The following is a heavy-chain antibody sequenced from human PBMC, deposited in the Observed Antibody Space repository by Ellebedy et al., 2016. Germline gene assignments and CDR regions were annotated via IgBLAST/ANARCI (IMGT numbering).Heavy chain of an antibody. J-gene: IGHJ4*02. CDR3: ARGSIAARPIYYFDY. D-gene: IGHD6-6*01. CDR1: GYIFTAHY. CDR2: INPNSGGT. Sequence: ASVKVSXXASGYIFTAHYMHWVRQAPGQGLEWMGWINPNSGGTNYAQKFQGRVTMTRDTSISTAYMELSRLRSDDTAVYYCARGSIAARPIYYFDYWGQGTLVTVSS. V-gene: IGHV1-2*02.